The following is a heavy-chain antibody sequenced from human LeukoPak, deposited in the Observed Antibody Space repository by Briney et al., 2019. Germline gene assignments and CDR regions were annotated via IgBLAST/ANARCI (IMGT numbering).Heavy chain of an antibody. CDR1: GGSISSYY. D-gene: IGHD3-22*01. Sequence: PSETLSLTCTVSGGSISSYYWSWIRQPPGKGLVWIGYINYSGSTNYNPSLKSRVIISVDTSKNNFSLKLSSVTAADTAVYYCAGLYYYDSSGYIDYWGQGTLVTVSS. J-gene: IGHJ4*02. CDR3: AGLYYYDSSGYIDY. V-gene: IGHV4-59*01. CDR2: INYSGST.